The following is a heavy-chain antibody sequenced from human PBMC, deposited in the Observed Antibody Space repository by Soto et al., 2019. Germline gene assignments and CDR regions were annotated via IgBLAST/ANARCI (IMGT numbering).Heavy chain of an antibody. Sequence: QLQLQESGPGLVKPSETLSLTCTVSGGSISSSSYYWGWIRQPPGKGLEWIGSIYYSGSTYYNPYLKRRVTISVDTSKNQFSLKLSSVTAADTAVYYCARHGGGDFWSGYYPFDYWGQGTLVTVSS. D-gene: IGHD3-3*01. CDR3: ARHGGGDFWSGYYPFDY. V-gene: IGHV4-39*01. J-gene: IGHJ4*02. CDR2: IYYSGST. CDR1: GGSISSSSYY.